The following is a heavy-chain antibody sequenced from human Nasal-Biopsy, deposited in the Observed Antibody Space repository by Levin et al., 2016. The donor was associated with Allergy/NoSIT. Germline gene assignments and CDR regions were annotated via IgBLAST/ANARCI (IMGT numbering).Heavy chain of an antibody. J-gene: IGHJ4*02. V-gene: IGHV3-7*05. CDR1: GFAFSRSW. Sequence: GGSLRLSCAASGFAFSRSWMNWVRQAPGKGLEWVANINSDGSLEQYLDSVKGRFTISRDNAKNSLYLQMSGLRADDSAVYYCMSGAAGSSDGGCWGQGTLVTVAS. CDR2: INSDGSLE. D-gene: IGHD3-16*01. CDR3: MSGAAGSSDGGC.